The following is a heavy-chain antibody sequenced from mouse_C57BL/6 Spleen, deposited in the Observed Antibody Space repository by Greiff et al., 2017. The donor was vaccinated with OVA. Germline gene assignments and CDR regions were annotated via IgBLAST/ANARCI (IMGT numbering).Heavy chain of an antibody. J-gene: IGHJ2*01. Sequence: EVHLVESGPGLVKPSQSLSLTCSVTGYSITSGYYWNWIRQFPGNKLEWMGYISYDGSNNYNPSLKNRISITRDTSKNQFFLKLNSVTTEDTATYYCAGGSSYYFDYWGQGTTLTVSS. V-gene: IGHV3-6*01. CDR3: AGGSSYYFDY. D-gene: IGHD1-1*01. CDR1: GYSITSGYY. CDR2: ISYDGSN.